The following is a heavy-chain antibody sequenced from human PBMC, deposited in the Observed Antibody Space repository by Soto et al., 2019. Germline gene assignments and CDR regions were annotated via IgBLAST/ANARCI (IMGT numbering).Heavy chain of an antibody. V-gene: IGHV1-46*01. CDR1: GYIFTSYY. Sequence: QVQLVQSGAEVKKPGASVKGSCKASGYIFTSYYMHWVRQAPGQGLERMGTIDPSAGSTTYAQNFQGRVTMTRDTSTSTVYRELNSLRSEDTAVYYCARSPVPTGTTLYYFDYWGQGTLVTVSS. J-gene: IGHJ4*02. CDR2: IDPSAGST. CDR3: ARSPVPTGTTLYYFDY. D-gene: IGHD1-1*01.